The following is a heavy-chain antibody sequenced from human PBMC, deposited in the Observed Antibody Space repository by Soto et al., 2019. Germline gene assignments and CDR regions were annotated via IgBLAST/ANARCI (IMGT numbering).Heavy chain of an antibody. J-gene: IGHJ4*02. CDR2: VNPNTGVT. CDR1: GYTFTAFY. D-gene: IGHD2-15*01. CDR3: ARALGVVVAAPARNYFDY. V-gene: IGHV1-2*02. Sequence: GASVKVSCKASGYTFTAFYMNWVRQAPGQGLEWMGWVNPNTGVTKYAQKFQGRVTMTRDTSINTAYMELSGLTSDDTAVYYCARALGVVVAAPARNYFDYWGQGTLVTVSS.